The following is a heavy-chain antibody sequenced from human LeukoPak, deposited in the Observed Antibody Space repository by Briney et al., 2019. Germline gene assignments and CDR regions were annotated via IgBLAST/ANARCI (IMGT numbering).Heavy chain of an antibody. CDR1: DGSFSDYY. J-gene: IGHJ4*02. V-gene: IGHV4-34*01. CDR3: ARSIMTTVTTFGY. D-gene: IGHD4-17*01. CDR2: INHSGST. Sequence: PSETLSLTCAVYDGSFSDYYWSWIRQPPGKGLEWIGEINHSGSTNYNPSLKSRVTISVDTSKNQFSLRLSSVTAADTAVYYCARSIMTTVTTFGYWGQGTLVTVSS.